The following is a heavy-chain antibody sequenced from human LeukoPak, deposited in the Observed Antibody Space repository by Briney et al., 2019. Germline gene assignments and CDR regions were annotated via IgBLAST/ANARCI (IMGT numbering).Heavy chain of an antibody. CDR1: GFTFSSYG. V-gene: IGHV3-30*02. Sequence: GGSLRLSCAASGFTFSSYGMHWVRQAPGKGLEWVAFIRYDGSNKYYADSVKGRFTISRDNSKNTLYLQMNSLRAEDTAVYYCARDQGIPVAGIMGWFDPWGQGTLVTVSS. J-gene: IGHJ5*02. CDR2: IRYDGSNK. D-gene: IGHD6-19*01. CDR3: ARDQGIPVAGIMGWFDP.